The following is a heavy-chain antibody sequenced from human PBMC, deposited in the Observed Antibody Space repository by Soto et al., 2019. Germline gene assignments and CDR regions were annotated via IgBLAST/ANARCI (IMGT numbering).Heavy chain of an antibody. J-gene: IGHJ4*02. D-gene: IGHD4-17*01. V-gene: IGHV3-15*01. CDR2: IKNRVDGGAA. Sequence: PGGFLRLSCAASGITFINAWMSWVRQAPGKGLGWVGRIKNRVDGGAADYAASVRGRFTISRDDSKNTLFLQMNNLEAEDTAIYYCTTDPGDYEDFWGQGTLVTVSS. CDR3: TTDPGDYEDF. CDR1: GITFINAW.